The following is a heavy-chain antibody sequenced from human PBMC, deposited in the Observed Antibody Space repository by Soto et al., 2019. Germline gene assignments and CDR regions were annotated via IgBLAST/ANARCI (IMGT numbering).Heavy chain of an antibody. Sequence: QVQLVESGGGVVQPGRSLRLSCAASGFTFSSYGMHWVRQAPGKGLEWVAVISYDGSNKDYADSVKGRFTISRDNSKNTLYLQMNSLRAEDTAVYYCAKDGAYDFPSYYFDYWGQGTLVTVSS. V-gene: IGHV3-30*18. D-gene: IGHD3-3*01. CDR1: GFTFSSYG. CDR2: ISYDGSNK. J-gene: IGHJ4*02. CDR3: AKDGAYDFPSYYFDY.